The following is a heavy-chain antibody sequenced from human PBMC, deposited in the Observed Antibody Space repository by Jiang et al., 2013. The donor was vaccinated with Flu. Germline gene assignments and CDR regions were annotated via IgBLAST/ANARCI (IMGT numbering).Heavy chain of an antibody. J-gene: IGHJ4*02. CDR1: GGSISSSSYY. V-gene: IGHV4-39*01. CDR3: ARIPFPTITIFGVVKPKPRGYFDY. Sequence: PGLVKPSETLSLTCTVSGGSISSSSYYWGWIRQPPGKGLEWIGSIYYSGSTYYNPSLKSRVTISVDTSKNQFSLKLSSVTAADTAVYYCARIPFPTITIFGVVKPKPRGYFDYWGQGTLVTVSS. CDR2: IYYSGST. D-gene: IGHD3-3*01.